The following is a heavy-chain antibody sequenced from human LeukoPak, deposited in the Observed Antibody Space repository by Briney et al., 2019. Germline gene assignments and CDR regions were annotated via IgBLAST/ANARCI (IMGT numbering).Heavy chain of an antibody. Sequence: SVKVSCKASGGTFRSYGISWVRQAPGQGLEWMGRIIPILDITNYAQKFQGRVTITAGEPTNTAYMELSRLTSEDTAVYFCARGLSGDWFDPWGQGNLVTVSS. CDR2: IIPILDIT. CDR1: GGTFRSYG. J-gene: IGHJ5*02. V-gene: IGHV1-69*04. CDR3: ARGLSGDWFDP. D-gene: IGHD4-17*01.